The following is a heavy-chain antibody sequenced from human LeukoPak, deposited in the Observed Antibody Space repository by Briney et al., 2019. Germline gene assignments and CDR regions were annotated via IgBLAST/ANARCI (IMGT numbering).Heavy chain of an antibody. V-gene: IGHV1-18*01. D-gene: IGHD6-19*01. Sequence: ASVKVSCKASGYTFSSYGISWVRQAPGQGLEWMGWISAYNGNTNYAQKIQGRVTMATDTSTSTAYMELRSLRSDDTAVYYCARDIDSVADPYDYYGMDVWGQGTTVTVSS. J-gene: IGHJ6*02. CDR3: ARDIDSVADPYDYYGMDV. CDR2: ISAYNGNT. CDR1: GYTFSSYG.